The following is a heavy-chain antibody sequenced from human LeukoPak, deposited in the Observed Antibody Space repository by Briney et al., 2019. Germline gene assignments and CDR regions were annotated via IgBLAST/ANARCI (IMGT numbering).Heavy chain of an antibody. J-gene: IGHJ4*02. D-gene: IGHD3-10*01. V-gene: IGHV4-59*12. CDR3: ATLERITMVRGAIRDY. CDR1: GGSISSYY. CDR2: IYYSGST. Sequence: SETLSLTCTVSGGSISSYYWSWIRQPPGKGLEWIGYIYYSGSTYYNPSLKSRVTISVDTSKNQFSLKLSSATAADTAVYYCATLERITMVRGAIRDYWGQGTLVTVSS.